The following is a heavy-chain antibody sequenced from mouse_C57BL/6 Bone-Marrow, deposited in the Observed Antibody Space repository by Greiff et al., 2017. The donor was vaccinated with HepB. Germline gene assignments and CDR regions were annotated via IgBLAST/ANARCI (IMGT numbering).Heavy chain of an antibody. Sequence: QVQLKQSGAELVKPGASVKISSKASGYAFSSYWMNWVKQRPGKGLEWIGQIYPGDGDTNYNGKFKGKATLTADKSSSTAYMQLSSLTSEDSAVYFCARGRGNYGSTMDYWGQGTSVTVSS. D-gene: IGHD1-1*01. CDR2: IYPGDGDT. CDR3: ARGRGNYGSTMDY. V-gene: IGHV1-80*01. CDR1: GYAFSSYW. J-gene: IGHJ4*01.